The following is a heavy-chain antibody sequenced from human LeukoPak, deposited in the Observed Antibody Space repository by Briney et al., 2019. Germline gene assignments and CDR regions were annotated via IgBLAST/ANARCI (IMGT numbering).Heavy chain of an antibody. CDR3: ARGGRDFDY. CDR2: IYHSGST. D-gene: IGHD3-10*01. J-gene: IGHJ4*02. V-gene: IGHV4-30-2*01. Sequence: SETLSLTCTVSGGSISSGGYYWSWIRQPPGKGLEWIGYIYHSGSTYYNPSLKSRVTISVDRSKNQFSLKLSSVTAADTAVYYCARGGRDFDYWGQGTLVTVSS. CDR1: GGSISSGGYY.